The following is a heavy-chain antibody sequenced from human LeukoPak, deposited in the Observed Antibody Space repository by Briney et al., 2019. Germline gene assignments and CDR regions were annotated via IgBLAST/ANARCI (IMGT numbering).Heavy chain of an antibody. Sequence: GGSLRLSCAASGFTVSNNYMSWIRQAPGKGLEWVSVSYSGGSTHYADSVKGRFTISRDNSKNTLYLHMNSLRVEDTAVYYCARDYGDPDFDYWGQGTLVTVSS. D-gene: IGHD4-17*01. J-gene: IGHJ4*02. CDR3: ARDYGDPDFDY. CDR1: GFTVSNNY. V-gene: IGHV3-66*01. CDR2: SYSGGST.